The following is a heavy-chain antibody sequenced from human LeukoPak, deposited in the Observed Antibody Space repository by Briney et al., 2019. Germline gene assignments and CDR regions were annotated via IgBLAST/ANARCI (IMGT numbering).Heavy chain of an antibody. CDR1: GYTFTSYD. CDR3: ARANYDILTGSSYYFDY. V-gene: IGHV1-8*01. Sequence: ASVKVACKASGYTFTSYDINWVRQATGQGLEWMGWMNPNSGNTGYAQKFQGRVTMTRNTSISTAYMELSSLRSEDTAVYYCARANYDILTGSSYYFDYWGQGTLVTVSS. D-gene: IGHD3-9*01. CDR2: MNPNSGNT. J-gene: IGHJ4*02.